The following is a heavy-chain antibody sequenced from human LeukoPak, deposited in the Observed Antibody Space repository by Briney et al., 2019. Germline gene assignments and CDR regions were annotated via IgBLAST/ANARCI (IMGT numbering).Heavy chain of an antibody. CDR1: GFTFSSYS. J-gene: IGHJ4*02. Sequence: GGSLRLSCAASGFTFSSYSMNWVRQAPGKGLEWVSSISSSSSFKYYADSVKGRFTISRDNAKNTLYLQMNSLRAEDTAVYYCARPYYYDSSGYYPLFDYWGQGTLVTVSS. V-gene: IGHV3-21*01. CDR2: ISSSSSFK. CDR3: ARPYYYDSSGYYPLFDY. D-gene: IGHD3-22*01.